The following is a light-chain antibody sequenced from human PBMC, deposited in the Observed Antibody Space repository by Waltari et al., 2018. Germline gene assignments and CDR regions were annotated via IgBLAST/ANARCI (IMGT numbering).Light chain of an antibody. CDR1: SGDVGDYHY. Sequence: QSALTQPRSVSGSPGQSVTISCTGTSGDVGDYHYVSWYQEPPGQAPRLAIYDVSERPAGVPDCFSASRSGNTASLTISGLQAEDEGSYRCCSCAGSSVVFGGGTKLTVL. J-gene: IGLJ2*01. CDR3: CSCAGSSVV. CDR2: DVS. V-gene: IGLV2-11*01.